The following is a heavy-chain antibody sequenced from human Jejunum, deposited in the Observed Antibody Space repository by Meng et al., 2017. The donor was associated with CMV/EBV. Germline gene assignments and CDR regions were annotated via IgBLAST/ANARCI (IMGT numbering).Heavy chain of an antibody. V-gene: IGHV4-30-4*01. Sequence: QVQLQESGPGLVQPSXXLSLTCXVSGGSISSGDYYWSWIRQPPGKGLEWIGYIHYSGSTYSNASLKSRVTISIDRSKNQFSLKLSSVTAADTAVYYCARDRKHYGERGWFDPWGQGTLVTVCS. D-gene: IGHD4-17*01. J-gene: IGHJ5*02. CDR1: GGSISSGDYY. CDR3: ARDRKHYGERGWFDP. CDR2: IHYSGST.